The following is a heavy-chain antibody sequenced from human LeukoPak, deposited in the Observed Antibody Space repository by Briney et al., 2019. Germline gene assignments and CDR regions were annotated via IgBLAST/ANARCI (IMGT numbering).Heavy chain of an antibody. Sequence: GGSLRLSCAASGFTFRSYAMTWVRQAPGKGLEWVSTINTVGNTYYADSVKGRFTISRDNPKNTLYLQMNSLRAEDMAEYFCAKGGYSSWFDPWGQGTLVTVSS. CDR2: INTVGNT. J-gene: IGHJ5*02. CDR1: GFTFRSYA. D-gene: IGHD5-18*01. CDR3: AKGGYSSWFDP. V-gene: IGHV3-23*01.